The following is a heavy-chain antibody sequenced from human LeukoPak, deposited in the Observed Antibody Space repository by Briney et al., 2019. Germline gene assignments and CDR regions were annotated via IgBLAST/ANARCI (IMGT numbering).Heavy chain of an antibody. J-gene: IGHJ3*02. CDR2: ISSSSSYI. D-gene: IGHD2-15*01. CDR3: ASCKGYCSGGSCYCAFDI. CDR1: GFTFSSYS. Sequence: GGSLRLSCAASGFTFSSYSMNWDRQAPGKGLEWVSSISSSSSYIYYADSVKGRFTISRDNAKNSLYLQMNSLRAEDTAVYYCASCKGYCSGGSCYCAFDIWGQGTMVTVSS. V-gene: IGHV3-21*01.